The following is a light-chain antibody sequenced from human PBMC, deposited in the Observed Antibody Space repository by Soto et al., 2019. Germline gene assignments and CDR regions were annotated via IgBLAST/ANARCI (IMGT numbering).Light chain of an antibody. CDR2: AAS. CDR3: LQDYSYPRT. CDR1: QGITND. V-gene: IGKV1-6*01. Sequence: AIQMTQSPSTLPASVGDRVTIICRASQGITNDLSWYQQKPGKAPKLLIYAASTLQYGVPSRFSGSGSGTDFTLTISSLQPEDFATYYCLQDYSYPRTFCQGTKVEIK. J-gene: IGKJ1*01.